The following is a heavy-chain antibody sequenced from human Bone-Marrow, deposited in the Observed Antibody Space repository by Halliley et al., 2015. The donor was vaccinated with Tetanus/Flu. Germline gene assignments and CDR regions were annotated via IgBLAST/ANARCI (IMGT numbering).Heavy chain of an antibody. D-gene: IGHD3-22*01. V-gene: IGHV4-30-4*01. J-gene: IGHJ4*02. CDR2: IYYSGRT. CDR3: VRETYFDSSGYDF. Sequence: EWIGFIYYSGRTCYNPSLKSRVTLSVDTSKNQFSLELSSVTAADTAVYYCVRETYFDSSGYDFWGQGTLVTVSS.